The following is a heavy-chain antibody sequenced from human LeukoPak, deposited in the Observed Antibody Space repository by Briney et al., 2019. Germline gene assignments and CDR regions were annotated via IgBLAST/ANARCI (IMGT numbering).Heavy chain of an antibody. CDR2: IRFDGSNI. Sequence: PGGSLRLSCEASGFTFRSYTINWVRQAPGKGLEWVAFIRFDGSNIYYADSVKGRFTISRDNSKSTLYLQMNSLRAEDTAVYYCAKDSEDGHNWAPFDYWGQGTLVTVSS. V-gene: IGHV3-30*02. J-gene: IGHJ4*02. CDR3: AKDSEDGHNWAPFDY. CDR1: GFTFRSYT. D-gene: IGHD5-24*01.